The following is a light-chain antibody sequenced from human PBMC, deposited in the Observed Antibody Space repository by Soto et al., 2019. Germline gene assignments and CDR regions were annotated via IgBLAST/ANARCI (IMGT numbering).Light chain of an antibody. J-gene: IGLJ2*01. CDR3: GTWDSGLSAVV. V-gene: IGLV1-51*01. CDR2: DND. Sequence: QSVLTQPPSVSAAPGQKVTISYSGTSSNIGDNYVSWYQQLPGTAPKLLIYDNDERPSGIPDRFSGSKSGTSATLGITGLQTGDEAVYYCGTWDSGLSAVVFGGGTKVTVL. CDR1: SSNIGDNY.